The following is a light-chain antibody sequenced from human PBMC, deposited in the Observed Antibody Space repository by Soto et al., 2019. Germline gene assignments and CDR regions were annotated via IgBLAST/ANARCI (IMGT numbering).Light chain of an antibody. V-gene: IGKV3-20*01. CDR2: GTS. CDR1: QNVGSRY. J-gene: IGKJ1*01. CDR3: QQYGISPRT. Sequence: VGLSKSPATLSLSTGERATLSCRASQNVGSRYLAWYQQKPGQAPRLLIYGTSNRATGIPDRFSGSGSGTDFSLTISSLEPGDLAVYYCQQYGISPRTFGQGTNVDIK.